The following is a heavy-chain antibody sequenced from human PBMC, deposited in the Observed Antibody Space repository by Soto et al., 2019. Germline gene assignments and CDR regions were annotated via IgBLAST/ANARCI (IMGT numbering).Heavy chain of an antibody. CDR3: TTDSYSTIIIVRFDY. Sequence: EVQLVESGGGLVKPGGSLRLSCAASGFTFSNAWINWVRQAPRKGLEWVGRIKSKTDGGTTDYAEPVKGRFAISRDDSNNMVYLQMNSPKIEDTAVYYCTTDSYSTIIIVRFDYWGHGTLVTVSS. D-gene: IGHD3-22*01. J-gene: IGHJ4*01. CDR1: GFTFSNAW. CDR2: IKSKTDGGTT. V-gene: IGHV3-15*07.